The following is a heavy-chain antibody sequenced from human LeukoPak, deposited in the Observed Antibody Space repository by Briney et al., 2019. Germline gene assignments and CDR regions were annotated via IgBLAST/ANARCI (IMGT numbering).Heavy chain of an antibody. J-gene: IGHJ4*02. CDR3: AREETYGDYDY. V-gene: IGHV3-23*01. Sequence: GGSLRLSCAASEFTFSNYAMSWVRQAPGKGLEWVSATRGSGGSTNYADSVKGRFTISRDNAKNSLYLQMNSLRAEDTAVYYCAREETYGDYDYWGQGTLVTVSS. CDR1: EFTFSNYA. CDR2: TRGSGGST. D-gene: IGHD4-17*01.